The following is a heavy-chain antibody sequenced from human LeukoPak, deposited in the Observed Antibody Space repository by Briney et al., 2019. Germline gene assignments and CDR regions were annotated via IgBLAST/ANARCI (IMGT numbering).Heavy chain of an antibody. J-gene: IGHJ6*03. V-gene: IGHV4-59*12. CDR3: AKVPRRDYMDV. CDR2: IYYSGST. CDR1: GYSISSSYY. Sequence: SETLSLTCIVSGYSISSSYYWSWIRQPPGKGLEWIGYIYYSGSTNYNPSLKSRVTISVDTSKNQFSLTLTSVTAADTAVYYCAKVPRRDYMDVWGQGTTVTVSS.